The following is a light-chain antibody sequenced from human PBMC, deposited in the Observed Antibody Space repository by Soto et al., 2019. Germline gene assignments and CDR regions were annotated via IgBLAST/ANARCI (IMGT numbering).Light chain of an antibody. V-gene: IGKV3-15*01. CDR2: GAS. Sequence: EIVMTQSPATLSVSPGERATLSCRASQSVSSNLAWYQQKPGQAPRLLIYGASTRATGIPARFSGSGSGTEFTLTISSLQSEEFEVYYCQQYNNWPPYTFGQGNKLEIK. J-gene: IGKJ2*01. CDR1: QSVSSN. CDR3: QQYNNWPPYT.